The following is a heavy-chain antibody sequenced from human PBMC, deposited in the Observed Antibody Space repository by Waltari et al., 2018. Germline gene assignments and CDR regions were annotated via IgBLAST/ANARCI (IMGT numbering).Heavy chain of an antibody. J-gene: IGHJ4*02. D-gene: IGHD5-12*01. CDR3: AKDGVATFTYFDY. CDR1: GFTFSSYA. Sequence: EVQLLESGGGLVQPGGSLRLSCAASGFTFSSYAMSWVRQAPGKGLEWVSAISGSGGSTYYADSVKGRFTISRDNAKNTLYLQMNSLRAEDTAVYYCAKDGVATFTYFDYWGQGTLVTVSS. V-gene: IGHV3-23*01. CDR2: ISGSGGST.